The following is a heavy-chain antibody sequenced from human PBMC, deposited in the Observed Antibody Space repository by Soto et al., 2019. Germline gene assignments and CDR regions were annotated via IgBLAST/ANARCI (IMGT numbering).Heavy chain of an antibody. CDR2: ISSSGSSI. CDR3: ARESCSSFSCSTRYGVDV. CDR1: GFTFTSYE. V-gene: IGHV3-48*03. Sequence: GGSLRLSCVVSGFTFTSYEMNWVRQAPGKGLEWVSYISSSGSSIHYADSVKGRFTISRDNAKNSLHLQMNSLRAEDTAVYYCARESCSSFSCSTRYGVDVWGQGTTVTVSS. D-gene: IGHD2-2*01. J-gene: IGHJ6*02.